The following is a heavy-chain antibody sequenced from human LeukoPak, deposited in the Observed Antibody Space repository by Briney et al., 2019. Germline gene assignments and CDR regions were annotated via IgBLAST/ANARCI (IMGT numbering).Heavy chain of an antibody. Sequence: SETLSLTCAVYGGSFSGYYWSWICQPPGKGLEWIGEINHSGSTNYNPSLKSRVTISVDTSKNQFSLKLSSVTAADTAVYYCARDVGGVVAATLNWFDPWGQGTLVTVSS. CDR1: GGSFSGYY. CDR3: ARDVGGVVAATLNWFDP. J-gene: IGHJ5*02. CDR2: INHSGST. V-gene: IGHV4-34*01. D-gene: IGHD2-15*01.